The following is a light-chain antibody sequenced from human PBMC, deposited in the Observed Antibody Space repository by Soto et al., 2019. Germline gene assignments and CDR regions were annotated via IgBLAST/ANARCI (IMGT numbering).Light chain of an antibody. Sequence: GDRVTITCRASQSISSWWAWYQQKPGKAPNLLIYDASSLEVGVPSRFSGSGSGTEFTLTISGLQPDDFATYYCQQYNDYSPYTFGQGTKLEIK. CDR2: DAS. V-gene: IGKV1-5*01. CDR1: QSISSW. CDR3: QQYNDYSPYT. J-gene: IGKJ2*01.